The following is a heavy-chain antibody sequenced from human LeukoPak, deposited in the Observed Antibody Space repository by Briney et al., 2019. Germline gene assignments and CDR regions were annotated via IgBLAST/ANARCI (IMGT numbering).Heavy chain of an antibody. CDR2: INPSGGST. Sequence: ASVKVSCKASGYTFTSYYMHWVRQAPGQGLEWMGIINPSGGSTSYAQKFQGRVTMTRDMSTSTVYMELSSLRSEDTAVYYCARGVGYCSGGSCYHDWFDPWGQGTLVTVSS. V-gene: IGHV1-46*01. J-gene: IGHJ5*02. CDR1: GYTFTSYY. D-gene: IGHD2-15*01. CDR3: ARGVGYCSGGSCYHDWFDP.